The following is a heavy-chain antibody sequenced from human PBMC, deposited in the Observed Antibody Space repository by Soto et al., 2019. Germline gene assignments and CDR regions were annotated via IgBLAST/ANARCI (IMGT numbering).Heavy chain of an antibody. CDR3: ARGRPYYDRLTGYSTTRHWFDP. J-gene: IGHJ5*02. CDR1: GGSISSYY. Sequence: SETLSLTCTVSGGSISSYYWSWIRQPPGKGLEWIGYIYYSGSTNYNPSLKSRVTISVDTSKNQFSLKLSSVTAADTAVYYCARGRPYYDRLTGYSTTRHWFDPRGQETLVTVSS. CDR2: IYYSGST. D-gene: IGHD3-9*01. V-gene: IGHV4-59*01.